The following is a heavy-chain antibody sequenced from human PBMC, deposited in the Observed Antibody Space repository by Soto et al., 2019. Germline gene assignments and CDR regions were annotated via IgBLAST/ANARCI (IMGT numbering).Heavy chain of an antibody. CDR3: VTSLNYDFWRDGGRHYYFGY. CDR1: GGSISSSYW. V-gene: IGHV4-4*02. J-gene: IGHJ4*02. D-gene: IGHD3-3*01. Sequence: SETLSLTCAVSGGSISSSYWWNWVRQPPGKGLEWIGKIYHSGSTNYNPSLKNRVTISVDKSNNQFSLRLSSVTAADTAVYFCVTSLNYDFWRDGGRHYYFGYWGQGTLVTVSS. CDR2: IYHSGST.